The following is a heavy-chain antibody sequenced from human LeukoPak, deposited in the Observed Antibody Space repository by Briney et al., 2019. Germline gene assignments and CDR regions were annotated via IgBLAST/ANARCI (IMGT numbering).Heavy chain of an antibody. D-gene: IGHD6-13*01. J-gene: IGHJ6*02. CDR3: ARGGSSWYGPLGYYGMDV. Sequence: PSETLSLTCTVSGGSISRYYWSWIRQPPGQGLEWIGYIYYSGSTNYNPSLQSRVTISVDTSKNQSSLKLSSVTAADTAVYYCARGGSSWYGPLGYYGMDVWGQGTTVTVSS. CDR1: GGSISRYY. CDR2: IYYSGST. V-gene: IGHV4-59*01.